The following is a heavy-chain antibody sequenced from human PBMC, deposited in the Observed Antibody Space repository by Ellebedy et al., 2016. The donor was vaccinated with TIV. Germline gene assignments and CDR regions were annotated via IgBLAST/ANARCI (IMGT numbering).Heavy chain of an antibody. CDR2: ISGSGGST. D-gene: IGHD6-19*01. Sequence: GESLKISXAASGFTFSSYAMSWVRQAPGKGLEWVSAISGSGGSTYYADSVKGRFTISRDNSKNTLYLQMNSLRAEDTAVYYCAKQVGWYVPYFDYWGQGTLVTVSS. CDR1: GFTFSSYA. CDR3: AKQVGWYVPYFDY. V-gene: IGHV3-23*01. J-gene: IGHJ4*02.